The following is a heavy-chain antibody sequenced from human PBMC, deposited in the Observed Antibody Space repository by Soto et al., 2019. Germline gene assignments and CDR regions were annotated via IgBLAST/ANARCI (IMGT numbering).Heavy chain of an antibody. CDR1: GYSISRSNW. D-gene: IGHD1-26*01. CDR2: IYYSGTT. Sequence: QVQLQASGPGLVTPSDTLSLTCAVSGYSISRSNWCGWIRQPPGKGLEWIGYIYYSGTTYYNPSLNSRVTMSVDTSKNQFSLKLTAVTAVDTAVYYCARREIEGPIDCWGQGTLVTVSA. V-gene: IGHV4-28*01. CDR3: ARREIEGPIDC. J-gene: IGHJ4*02.